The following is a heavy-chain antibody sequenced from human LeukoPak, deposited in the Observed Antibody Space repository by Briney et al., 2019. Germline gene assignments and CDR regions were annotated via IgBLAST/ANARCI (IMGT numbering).Heavy chain of an antibody. CDR3: AKDFIVGATISAFDI. J-gene: IGHJ3*02. V-gene: IGHV3-9*01. CDR2: ISWNSGSI. D-gene: IGHD1-26*01. Sequence: GGSLRLSCAAYGFTFDDYAMHWVRQAPGKGLEWVSGISWNSGSIGYADSVKGRFTISRDNAKNSLYLQMNSLRAEDTALYYCAKDFIVGATISAFDIWGQGTMVTVSS. CDR1: GFTFDDYA.